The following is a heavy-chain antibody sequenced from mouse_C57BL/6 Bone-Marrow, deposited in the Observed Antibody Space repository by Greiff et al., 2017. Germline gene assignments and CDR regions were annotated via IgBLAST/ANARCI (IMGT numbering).Heavy chain of an antibody. CDR3: AREDLYYGNPH. J-gene: IGHJ3*01. CDR2: IYPGDGDT. V-gene: IGHV1-82*01. CDR1: GYAFSSSW. D-gene: IGHD2-1*01. Sequence: VQLQESGPELVKPGASVKISCKASGYAFSSSWMNWVKQRPGKGLEWIGRIYPGDGDTNYNGKFKGKATLTADKSSSTAYMQLSSLTSEDSAVYFCAREDLYYGNPHWGQGTLVTVSA.